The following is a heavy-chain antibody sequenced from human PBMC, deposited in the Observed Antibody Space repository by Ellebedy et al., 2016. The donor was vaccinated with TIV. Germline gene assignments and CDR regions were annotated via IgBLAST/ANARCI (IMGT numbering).Heavy chain of an antibody. CDR3: ARRTSGTPEAGIDS. CDR2: VNHSGST. J-gene: IGHJ4*02. CDR1: GGSFSGHY. V-gene: IGHV4-34*01. D-gene: IGHD6-13*01. Sequence: SETLSLXCAVYGGSFSGHYWSWIRQPPGKGLEWIGEVNHSGSTNCNPSPKSRVTISVDTSKNQFSLRLSSVTAADRAVYYCARRTSGTPEAGIDSWGQGTRVTVSS.